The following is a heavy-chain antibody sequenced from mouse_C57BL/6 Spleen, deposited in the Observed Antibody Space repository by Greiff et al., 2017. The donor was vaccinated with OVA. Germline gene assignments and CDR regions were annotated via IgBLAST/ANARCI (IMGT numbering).Heavy chain of an antibody. CDR3: ASRDGYTWFAY. J-gene: IGHJ3*01. CDR2: IDPSDSYT. V-gene: IGHV1-69*01. Sequence: QVQLQQSGAELVMPGASVKLSCKASGYTFTSYWMHWVKQRPGQGLEWIGEIDPSDSYTNYNQKFKGKSTLTVDKSSSTAYMQLSSLTSEDSAVYYCASRDGYTWFAYWGQGTLVTVSA. D-gene: IGHD2-3*01. CDR1: GYTFTSYW.